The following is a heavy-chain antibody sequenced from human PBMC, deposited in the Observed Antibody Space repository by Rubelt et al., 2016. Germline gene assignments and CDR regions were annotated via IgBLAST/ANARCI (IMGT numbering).Heavy chain of an antibody. D-gene: IGHD6-13*01. Sequence: QVQLVQSGTEVKKPGASVKVSCKASGYIFTNYAMHWVRQAPGQRLEWMGWINAGNGNTKYSQKFQGRVTITRDTSASTAYMELSSLISEDTAVYYCARGYSSSWPLDYWGQGTLVTVSS. CDR3: ARGYSSSWPLDY. CDR2: INAGNGNT. V-gene: IGHV1-3*01. J-gene: IGHJ4*02. CDR1: GYIFTNYA.